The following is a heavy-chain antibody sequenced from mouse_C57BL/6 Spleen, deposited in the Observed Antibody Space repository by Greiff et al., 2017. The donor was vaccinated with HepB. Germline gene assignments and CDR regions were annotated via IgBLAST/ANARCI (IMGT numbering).Heavy chain of an antibody. CDR2: IHPNSGST. J-gene: IGHJ3*01. CDR3: AREDDGYSAWFAY. D-gene: IGHD2-3*01. V-gene: IGHV1-64*01. Sequence: QVQLQQPGAELVKPGASVKLSCKASGYTFTSYWMHWVKQRPGQGLEWIGMIHPNSGSTNYKEKFKRKATLTVDQSSSTAYMQLSSLTSEDSAVYYCAREDDGYSAWFAYWGQGTLVTVSA. CDR1: GYTFTSYW.